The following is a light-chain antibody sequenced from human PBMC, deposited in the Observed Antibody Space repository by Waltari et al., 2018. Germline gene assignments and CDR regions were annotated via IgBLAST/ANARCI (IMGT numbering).Light chain of an antibody. CDR2: LGS. V-gene: IGKV2-28*01. CDR3: MQALQTHRT. J-gene: IGKJ1*01. CDR1: QSLLHSNGYNY. Sequence: DIVMTQSPLSLPVTPGEPASISCRSSQSLLHSNGYNYLDWYLQKPGQSTQLLIYLGSLRAPGVPDRFSGSGSGTDFTLKISRVEAEDVGVYYCMQALQTHRTFGQGTKVEIK.